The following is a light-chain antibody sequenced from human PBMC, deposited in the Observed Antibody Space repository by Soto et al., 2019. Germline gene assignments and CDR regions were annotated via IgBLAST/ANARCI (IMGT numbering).Light chain of an antibody. J-gene: IGLJ1*01. CDR2: EVT. Sequence: QSVLTQPASVSGSPGQSITISCTGTRSDVGANHYVSWYQQYPGEAPKVIIYEVTNRPSGVSNRFSGSKSDHTASLTISGLQAEDEADYYCTSHTGGGSLDVFGTGTKVT. V-gene: IGLV2-14*01. CDR1: RSDVGANHY. CDR3: TSHTGGGSLDV.